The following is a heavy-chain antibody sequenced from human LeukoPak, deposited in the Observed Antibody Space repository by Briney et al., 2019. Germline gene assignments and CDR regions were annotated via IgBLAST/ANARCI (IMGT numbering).Heavy chain of an antibody. D-gene: IGHD1-1*01. V-gene: IGHV4-38-2*02. CDR3: ARGDRNWNYYDY. Sequence: SETLSLTCTVSGYSISSGYYWGWIRQPPGKGLEWIGSIHHSGSTYYNPSLKSRVTISVDTSKNQFSLKLNSVTAADTAVYYGARGDRNWNYYDYWGQGTLLTVSS. CDR2: IHHSGST. J-gene: IGHJ4*02. CDR1: GYSISSGYY.